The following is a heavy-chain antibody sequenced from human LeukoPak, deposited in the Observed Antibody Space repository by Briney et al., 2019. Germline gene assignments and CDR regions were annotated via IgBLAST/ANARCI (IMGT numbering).Heavy chain of an antibody. CDR2: IYYSGST. Sequence: TSETLSLTCTVSGGSFNSYYWSWIRQPPGKGLEWIGYIYYSGSTNYNPSLKSRVTISIDMSKNQFSLKLRSVTAADTAVYYCARGPTKNYFDYWGQGTLVTVSS. CDR1: GGSFNSYY. V-gene: IGHV4-59*01. CDR3: ARGPTKNYFDY. J-gene: IGHJ4*02.